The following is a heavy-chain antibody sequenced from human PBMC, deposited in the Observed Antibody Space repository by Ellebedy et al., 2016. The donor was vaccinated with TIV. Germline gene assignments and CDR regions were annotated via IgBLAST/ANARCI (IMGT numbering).Heavy chain of an antibody. J-gene: IGHJ5*02. Sequence: GGSLRLSCAASGFTFSDYYMIWIRQAPGKGLEWVSYISNSGSTIYYADSVKGRFTISRDNTKNSLSLQMNSLRFEDTAVYYCARDARFIDQQHNWFDPWGQGTLVTVSS. CDR2: ISNSGSTI. CDR1: GFTFSDYY. D-gene: IGHD2-2*01. CDR3: ARDARFIDQQHNWFDP. V-gene: IGHV3-11*01.